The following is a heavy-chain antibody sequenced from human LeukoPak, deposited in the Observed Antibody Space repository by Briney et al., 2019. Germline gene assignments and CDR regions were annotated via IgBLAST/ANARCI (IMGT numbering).Heavy chain of an antibody. CDR1: GFSFSINA. CDR2: ITGDGATT. CDR3: AKAYGTNGYFQLPIDF. Sequence: PGGSLRLSCAASGFSFSINAMTWVRQAPGKGLECASAITGDGATTYYADSVRGRFTISRDNSKNTLYLQMNSLRAEDTAIYYCAKAYGTNGYFQLPIDFWGQGTLVTVSS. V-gene: IGHV3-23*01. J-gene: IGHJ4*02. D-gene: IGHD2-8*01.